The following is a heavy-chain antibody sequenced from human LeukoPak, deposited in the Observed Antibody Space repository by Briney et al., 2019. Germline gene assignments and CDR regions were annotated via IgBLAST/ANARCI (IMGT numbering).Heavy chain of an antibody. CDR3: VKATVTSSYFDYFDY. CDR2: ISSNGGNT. D-gene: IGHD4-17*01. Sequence: TGGSLRLSCSASGCSFSICSMHWVRQAPGKGLEYVSAISSNGGNTNYADSVKGRFTISRDNSKNTLYLQMTGLRAEDTAVYYCVKATVTSSYFDYFDYWGQGTLVTVSS. J-gene: IGHJ4*02. V-gene: IGHV3-64D*09. CDR1: GCSFSICS.